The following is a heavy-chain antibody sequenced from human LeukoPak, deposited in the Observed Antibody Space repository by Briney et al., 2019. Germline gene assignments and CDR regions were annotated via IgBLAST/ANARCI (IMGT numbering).Heavy chain of an antibody. CDR2: IYHSGST. V-gene: IGHV4-38-2*01. CDR1: GYSISSGYY. J-gene: IGHJ4*02. CDR3: ARVDTAMVIDY. D-gene: IGHD5-18*01. Sequence: SETLSLTCAVSGYSISSGYYWGWIRQPPGKGLKWIGSIYHSGSTYYNPSLKSRVTISVDTSKNQFSLKLSSVTAADTAVYYCARVDTAMVIDYWGQGTLVTVSS.